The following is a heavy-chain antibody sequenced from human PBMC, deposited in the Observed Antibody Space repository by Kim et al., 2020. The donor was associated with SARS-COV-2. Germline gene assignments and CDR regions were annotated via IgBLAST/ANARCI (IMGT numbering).Heavy chain of an antibody. V-gene: IGHV3-23*01. J-gene: IGHJ4*02. CDR3: AKDRGETRYYFDY. Sequence: GGSLRLSCAASGFTFSTYAMSWVRQAPGKGLEWVSAISGSGGSTYYADSVKGRFTISRDNSKNTLYLQMNSPRAEDTAVYYCAKDRGETRYYFDYWGQGTLVTVSS. CDR1: GFTFSTYA. D-gene: IGHD3-16*01. CDR2: ISGSGGST.